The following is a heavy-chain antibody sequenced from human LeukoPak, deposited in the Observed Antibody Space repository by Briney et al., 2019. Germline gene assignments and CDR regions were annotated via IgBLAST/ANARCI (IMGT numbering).Heavy chain of an antibody. Sequence: SETLSLTCTVSGSSISSYYWSWIRQPPGKGPEWIGYIYYSGSTNYNPSLKSRVTISVDTSKNQFSLKLSSVTAADTAVYYCARGRLRTEPIPACCGQGTLVTVSS. CDR3: ARGRLRTEPIPAC. CDR1: GSSISSYY. J-gene: IGHJ4*02. CDR2: IYYSGST. V-gene: IGHV4-59*01. D-gene: IGHD4-17*01.